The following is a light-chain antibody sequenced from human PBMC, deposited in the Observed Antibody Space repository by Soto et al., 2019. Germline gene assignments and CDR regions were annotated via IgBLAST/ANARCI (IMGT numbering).Light chain of an antibody. Sequence: EIMLTQSPATLSLSPAEGATLSYRASQSVSNSLSWYQQKPGQAPRLLIYDASNRATGIPARFSGSGFGTDFTLTISSLEPEDFGVFYCQQRFDWPKITFGQGTRLDI. V-gene: IGKV3-11*01. J-gene: IGKJ5*01. CDR3: QQRFDWPKIT. CDR1: QSVSNS. CDR2: DAS.